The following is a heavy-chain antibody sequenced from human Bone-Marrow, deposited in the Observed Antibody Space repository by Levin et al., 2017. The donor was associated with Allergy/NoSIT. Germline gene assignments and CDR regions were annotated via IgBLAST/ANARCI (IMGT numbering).Heavy chain of an antibody. J-gene: IGHJ4*02. CDR2: TNSDGSSI. CDR3: ARVGAVAGRGIDY. V-gene: IGHV3-74*01. Sequence: GESLKISCAASGFTFSSYWMHWVRQAPGKGLVWVSRTNSDGSSISYADSVKGRFTISRDNAKSTLYLQMNSLRAEDTAVYYCARVGAVAGRGIDYWGQGTLVTVSS. D-gene: IGHD6-19*01. CDR1: GFTFSSYW.